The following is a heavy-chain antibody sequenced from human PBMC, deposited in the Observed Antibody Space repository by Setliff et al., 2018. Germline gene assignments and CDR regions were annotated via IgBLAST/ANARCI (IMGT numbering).Heavy chain of an antibody. CDR3: FGAGTCSY. J-gene: IGHJ4*02. Sequence: PGGSLRLSCAASGFTFSTFWMAWVRQAPGKGLEWVANTKEDGSEKYYVDSVKGRFTISRDNAENSLYLQMNSLRTEDTGVYYCFGAGTCSYWGQGTLVTVSS. CDR2: TKEDGSEK. D-gene: IGHD3-10*01. CDR1: GFTFSTFW. V-gene: IGHV3-7*01.